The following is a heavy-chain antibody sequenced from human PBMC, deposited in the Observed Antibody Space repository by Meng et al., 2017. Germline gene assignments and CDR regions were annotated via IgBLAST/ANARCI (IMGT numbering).Heavy chain of an antibody. CDR1: GFTFSDYY. Sequence: VQLLESGGGLVQPGGSLRLSCAASGFTFSDYYMSWIRQAPGKGLEWISYISTSGNTIYYTDSVKGRFAISRDNAKNSLYLQMSSLRAEDTAVYYCAKESGSNWFFDYWGQGTPVTVSS. D-gene: IGHD6-13*01. V-gene: IGHV3-11*01. CDR3: AKESGSNWFFDY. CDR2: ISTSGNTI. J-gene: IGHJ4*02.